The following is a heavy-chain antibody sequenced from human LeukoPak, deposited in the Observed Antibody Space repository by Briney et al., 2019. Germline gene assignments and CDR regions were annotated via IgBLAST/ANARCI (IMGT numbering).Heavy chain of an antibody. J-gene: IGHJ4*02. CDR1: GFTFSSYA. V-gene: IGHV3-30*09. D-gene: IGHD2-21*02. CDR3: ARETEALDY. CDR2: ISYDGSNK. Sequence: GALLLSCAASGFTFSSYAMHWVRQAPGKGLEWVAVISYDGSNKYYADSVKGRFAISRDNSKNTLYLQMNSLRAEDTAVYYCARETEALDYWGQGTLVTVPS.